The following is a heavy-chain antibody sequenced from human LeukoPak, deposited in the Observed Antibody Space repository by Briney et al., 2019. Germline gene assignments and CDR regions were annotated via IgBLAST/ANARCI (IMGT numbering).Heavy chain of an antibody. CDR2: IWYDGSNK. D-gene: IGHD3-22*01. CDR3: ARGQLLHYYDSSGQLPDAFDI. J-gene: IGHJ3*02. Sequence: GGSLRLSCAASGFTFSSCGMHWVRQAPGKGLEWVAVIWYDGSNKYYADSVKGRFTISRDNSKNTLYLQMNSLRAEDTAVYYCARGQLLHYYDSSGQLPDAFDIWGQGTMVTVSS. V-gene: IGHV3-33*01. CDR1: GFTFSSCG.